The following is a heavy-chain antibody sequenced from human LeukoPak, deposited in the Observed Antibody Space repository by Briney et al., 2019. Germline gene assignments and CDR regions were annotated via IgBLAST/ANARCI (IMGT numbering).Heavy chain of an antibody. D-gene: IGHD1-26*01. J-gene: IGHJ4*02. Sequence: ASVKASCKASGYTFTSYSMHWVRQAPGQGLEWMGIINPSGGSTYYAQEFQGRVTMTRDTSTSTVYMELSSLRSEDTAVYYCARDPVGANLDYWGQGTLVTVSS. CDR2: INPSGGST. V-gene: IGHV1-46*01. CDR3: ARDPVGANLDY. CDR1: GYTFTSYS.